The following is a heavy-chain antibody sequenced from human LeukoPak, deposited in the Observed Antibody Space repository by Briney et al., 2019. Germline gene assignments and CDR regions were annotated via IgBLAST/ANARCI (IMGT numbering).Heavy chain of an antibody. CDR2: IQGDGSNT. D-gene: IGHD6-13*01. CDR3: ARGTSAGGHISPFDF. Sequence: GGSLRLSWVASGFTFSKNWMHWVRQAPGKGMVWVSRIQGDGSNTNYADSVKGRFSISRDNAKNTVYLQMNSLRAEDTGIYYCARGTSAGGHISPFDFSGQGTVVTVSS. J-gene: IGHJ4*02. V-gene: IGHV3-74*01. CDR1: GFTFSKNW.